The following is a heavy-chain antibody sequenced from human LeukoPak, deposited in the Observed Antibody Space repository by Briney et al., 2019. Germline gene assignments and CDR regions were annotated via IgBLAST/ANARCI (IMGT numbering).Heavy chain of an antibody. J-gene: IGHJ6*02. CDR2: INSDGSST. D-gene: IGHD1-1*01. CDR1: GFTFSSYW. Sequence: PGGSLRLSCAASGFTFSSYWMHWVRQAPGKGLVWVSRINSDGSSTSYADSVKGRFTISRDNAKNTLYLQMNSLRAEDTAVYYCVNGLGQRYYYYGMDVWGQGTTVTVSS. V-gene: IGHV3-74*01. CDR3: VNGLGQRYYYYGMDV.